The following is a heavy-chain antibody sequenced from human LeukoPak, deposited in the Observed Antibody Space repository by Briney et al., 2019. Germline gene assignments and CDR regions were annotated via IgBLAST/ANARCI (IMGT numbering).Heavy chain of an antibody. CDR1: GGSISSGGYY. J-gene: IGHJ4*02. Sequence: PSETLSLTCTVSGGSISSGGYYWSWIRQPAGKGLEWIGRIYTSGSTNYNPSLKIRFSISVDTSKNQFSLQLTSVTAADTAVYYCAREVVPAAIPYYFDYWGQGTLVTVSS. CDR3: AREVVPAAIPYYFDY. D-gene: IGHD2-2*01. V-gene: IGHV4-61*02. CDR2: IYTSGST.